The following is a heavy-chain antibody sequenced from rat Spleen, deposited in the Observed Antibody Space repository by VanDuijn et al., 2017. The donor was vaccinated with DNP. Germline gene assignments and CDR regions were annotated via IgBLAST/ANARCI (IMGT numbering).Heavy chain of an antibody. CDR3: ARSKGSGPGAMDA. Sequence: EVLLQESGPGLVKPSQSLSLTCSVTGFSITNNFKWNWIRKFPGNKLEWMGYINSAGSTNYNPSLKSRISITRDTSKNQFFLQVNSVTTEDTATYYCARSKGSGPGAMDAWGQGTSVTVSS. V-gene: IGHV3-3*01. CDR2: INSAGST. CDR1: GFSITNNFK. D-gene: IGHD1-1*01. J-gene: IGHJ4*01.